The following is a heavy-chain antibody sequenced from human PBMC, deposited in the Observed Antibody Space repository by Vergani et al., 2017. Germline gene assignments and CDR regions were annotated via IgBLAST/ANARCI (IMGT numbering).Heavy chain of an antibody. CDR1: GFTFSSAW. V-gene: IGHV3-15*01. J-gene: IGHJ4*02. CDR2: IRPKTDGETT. Sequence: EVQPVESGGGLVKPGGSLRLSCTTSGFTFSSAWMSWVRQAPGKGLEWVARIRPKTDGETTDYAAPVKGRFTISRDDSKNTLYLQMNSLKTEDTAVYYCXRDRWLQIPYYFDYWGQGTLVTVSS. D-gene: IGHD5-24*01. CDR3: XRDRWLQIPYYFDY.